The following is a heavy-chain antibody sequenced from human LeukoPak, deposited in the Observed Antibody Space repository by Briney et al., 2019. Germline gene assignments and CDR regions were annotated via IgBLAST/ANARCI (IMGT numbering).Heavy chain of an antibody. J-gene: IGHJ4*02. CDR1: GGSISGSTYY. CDR3: ARQKTTVDY. D-gene: IGHD4-11*01. Sequence: PSETLSLTCIVSGGSISGSTYYWGWIRQPPGKGLEWIATIYYSGTTYYNPSLKSRVTISVDTSKNQFSLKLSSATAADTAVYYCARQKTTVDYWGQGTLVTVSS. CDR2: IYYSGTT. V-gene: IGHV4-39*01.